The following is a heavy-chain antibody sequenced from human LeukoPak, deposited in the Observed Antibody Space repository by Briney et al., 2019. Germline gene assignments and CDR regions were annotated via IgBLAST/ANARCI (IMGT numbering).Heavy chain of an antibody. Sequence: GGSLRLSCAASGFTVSSNYMSWVRQAPGKGLEWVSVIYSGGSTYYADSVKGRFTISRDNSKNAVYLQMNSLRTEDTAVYYCGKDRLLGDSYYDNSGYGLDYWGQGTLVIVSS. CDR3: GKDRLLGDSYYDNSGYGLDY. V-gene: IGHV3-53*05. CDR2: IYSGGST. D-gene: IGHD3-22*01. CDR1: GFTVSSNY. J-gene: IGHJ4*02.